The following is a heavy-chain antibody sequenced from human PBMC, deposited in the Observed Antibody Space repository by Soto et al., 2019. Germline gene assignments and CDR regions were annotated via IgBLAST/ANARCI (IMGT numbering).Heavy chain of an antibody. J-gene: IGHJ4*02. CDR2: ISAYNGNT. CDR1: GYTFTSYG. CDR3: ARAALGDIVVVPAAQKPPHAREFDY. D-gene: IGHD2-2*01. Sequence: QVQLVQSGAEVKKPGASVKVSCKASGYTFTSYGISWVRQAPGQGLEWMGWISAYNGNTNYAQKLQGRDARPTDTSASTAYMELRSLRSDDTAVYYCARAALGDIVVVPAAQKPPHAREFDYWGQGTLVTVSS. V-gene: IGHV1-18*04.